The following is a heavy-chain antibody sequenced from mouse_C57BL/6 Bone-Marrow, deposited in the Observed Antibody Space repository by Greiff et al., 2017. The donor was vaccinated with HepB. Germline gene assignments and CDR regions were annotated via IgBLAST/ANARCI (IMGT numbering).Heavy chain of an antibody. Sequence: EVKLVESGGDLVKPGGSLKLSCAASGFTFSSYGMSWVRQTPDKRLEWVATISSGGSYTYYPDSVKGRFTISRDNAKNTLYLQMSSLKSEDTAMYYCAGRGPERFAYWGQGTLVTVSA. V-gene: IGHV5-6*02. CDR3: AGRGPERFAY. CDR1: GFTFSSYG. J-gene: IGHJ3*01. CDR2: ISSGGSYT.